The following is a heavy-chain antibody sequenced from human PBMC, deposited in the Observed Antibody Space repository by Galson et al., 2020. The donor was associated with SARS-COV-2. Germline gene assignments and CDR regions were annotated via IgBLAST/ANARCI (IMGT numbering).Heavy chain of an antibody. D-gene: IGHD2-15*01. CDR2: IYYTGST. Sequence: KSSETLSLTCTVSGGSISNYYWSWIRQPPGKGLEWIGFIYYTGSTRYNPSLKSRVTISVDTSRNQFSLKLNSVTTADTAVYYCARYGADYSGNCFGAFDYWGQGILVTVSS. CDR1: GGSISNYY. CDR3: ARYGADYSGNCFGAFDY. J-gene: IGHJ4*02. V-gene: IGHV4-59*13.